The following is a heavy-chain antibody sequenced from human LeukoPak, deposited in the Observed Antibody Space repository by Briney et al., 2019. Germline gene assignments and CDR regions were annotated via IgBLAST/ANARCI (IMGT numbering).Heavy chain of an antibody. D-gene: IGHD6-13*01. Sequence: GRSLRLSCAASGFTFSSYGIHWVRQAPGKGLEWVALIWYDGSNKYYADSVKGRFTISRDNSKNTLYLQMNSLRAEDTAVYYCARGIEAAGTDYWGQGTLVTVSS. V-gene: IGHV3-33*01. CDR2: IWYDGSNK. CDR3: ARGIEAAGTDY. CDR1: GFTFSSYG. J-gene: IGHJ4*02.